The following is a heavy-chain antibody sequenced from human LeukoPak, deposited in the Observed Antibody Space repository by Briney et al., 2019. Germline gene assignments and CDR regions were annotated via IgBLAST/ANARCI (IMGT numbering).Heavy chain of an antibody. D-gene: IGHD6-13*01. J-gene: IGHJ1*01. CDR1: GFTFSSYA. CDR3: AKDQALYSSSWYLEYFQH. Sequence: GGSLGLSCAASGFTFSSYAMSWVRQAPGKGLEWVSAISGSGGSTYYADSVKGRFTISRDNSKNTLYLQMNSLRAEDTAVYYCAKDQALYSSSWYLEYFQHWGQGTLVTVS. V-gene: IGHV3-23*01. CDR2: ISGSGGST.